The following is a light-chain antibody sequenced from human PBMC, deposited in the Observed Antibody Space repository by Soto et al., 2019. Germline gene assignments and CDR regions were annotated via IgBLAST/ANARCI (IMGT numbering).Light chain of an antibody. V-gene: IGKV3-20*01. J-gene: IGKJ1*01. CDR1: QSVNSNY. CDR2: GAS. CDR3: HQYSRSPRT. Sequence: EIVLTQSPGTLSLSPGERATLFCRASQSVNSNYLAWFQQKPGQAPRLLIYGASSRATGIPDRFTGSGSGSDFTLTISRLEPEDFAVYYCHQYSRSPRTFGQGTKVEIK.